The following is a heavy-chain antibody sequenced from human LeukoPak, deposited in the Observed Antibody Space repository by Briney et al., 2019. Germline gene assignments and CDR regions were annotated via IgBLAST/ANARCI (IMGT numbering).Heavy chain of an antibody. CDR1: GFTFSSYA. D-gene: IGHD2-15*01. V-gene: IGHV3-23*01. J-gene: IGHJ4*02. Sequence: GGSLRLSCAASGFTFSSYAMSWVRQAPGKGLEWVSAISSNGDFTYYADSVRGRFTISRDNSKNTVFLQMNGLRADDRAVYYCATVNRDCSGGTCYSYDYWGQGTLVTVSS. CDR3: ATVNRDCSGGTCYSYDY. CDR2: ISSNGDFT.